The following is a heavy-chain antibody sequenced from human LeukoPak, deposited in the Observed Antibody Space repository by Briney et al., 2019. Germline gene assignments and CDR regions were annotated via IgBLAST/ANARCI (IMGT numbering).Heavy chain of an antibody. J-gene: IGHJ4*02. CDR2: ISSSGRNI. V-gene: IGHV3-48*03. CDR3: ARDLVQLWSKDY. CDR1: GFTFSNYE. D-gene: IGHD5-18*01. Sequence: GGSLRLSCAASGFTFSNYEFNWVRQAPGKGLEWVSYISSSGRNIYYADSVKGRFTISRDNAKNSLYLQMNSLRAEDTAVYYCARDLVQLWSKDYWGQGTLVTVSS.